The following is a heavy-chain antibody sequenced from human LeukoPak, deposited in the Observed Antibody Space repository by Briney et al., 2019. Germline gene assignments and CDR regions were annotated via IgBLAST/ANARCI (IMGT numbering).Heavy chain of an antibody. CDR3: ARAPRSFFVDY. Sequence: SETLSLTCTVSGGSISSYYWSWIRQPPGKGLEWIGYIYYSGSTNYNPSLKSRVTISVDTSKNQFSLKLSSVTAADTAVYYCARAPRSFFVDYWGQGTLVTVSS. D-gene: IGHD6-6*01. V-gene: IGHV4-59*01. CDR2: IYYSGST. J-gene: IGHJ4*02. CDR1: GGSISSYY.